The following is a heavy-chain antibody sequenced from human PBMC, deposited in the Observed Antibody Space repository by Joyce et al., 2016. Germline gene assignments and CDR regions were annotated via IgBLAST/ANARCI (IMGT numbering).Heavy chain of an antibody. J-gene: IGHJ6*03. CDR1: GGSISSYY. V-gene: IGHV4-59*01. Sequence: QVQLQESGPGLVKPSETLSLTCAVSGGSISSYYWSWIRQPPGKGLEWIGYIYYSGSTNYHPALESRVTISVDTSKNQFSLKLRSVTAADTAVYYCARDADYGVYGYYYYMDVWGKGTTVTVSS. CDR2: IYYSGST. D-gene: IGHD4-17*01. CDR3: ARDADYGVYGYYYYMDV.